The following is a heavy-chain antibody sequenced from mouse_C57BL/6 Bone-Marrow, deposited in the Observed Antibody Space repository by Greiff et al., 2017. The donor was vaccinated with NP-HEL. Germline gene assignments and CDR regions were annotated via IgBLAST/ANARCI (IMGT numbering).Heavy chain of an antibody. CDR2: IYPGSGST. CDR3: ASHDYDMDY. CDR1: GYTFTSYG. D-gene: IGHD2-4*01. J-gene: IGHJ4*01. Sequence: QVQLQQPGAELVKPGASVKMSCKASGYTFTSYGITWVKQRPGQGLEWIGDIYPGSGSTNYNEKFKSKATLTVDTSSSTASMQLSSLTSEDAAVFYFASHDYDMDYWGQGTSVTVSS. V-gene: IGHV1-55*01.